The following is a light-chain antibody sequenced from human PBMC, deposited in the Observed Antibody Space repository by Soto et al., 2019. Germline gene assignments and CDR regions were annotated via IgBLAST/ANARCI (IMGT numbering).Light chain of an antibody. Sequence: EIVLTQSPVTLSLSPGEIATLSCRASQSASNNYLAWYQQKPGQAPRLLIYGASNRATGIPDRFSGSGSGTDFTLTISSLEPEDFAVYYCQQYGSSGTFGQGTKVDI. V-gene: IGKV3-20*01. CDR2: GAS. CDR3: QQYGSSGT. J-gene: IGKJ1*01. CDR1: QSASNNY.